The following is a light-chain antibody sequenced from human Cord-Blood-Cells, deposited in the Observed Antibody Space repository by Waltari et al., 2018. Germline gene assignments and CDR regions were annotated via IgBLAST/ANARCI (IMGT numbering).Light chain of an antibody. CDR3: AAWDDSLSGVV. CDR2: RNN. Sequence: QSVLTQPPSASGTPGQRVTISCSGSSSNIGSNYVYWYQQLPGPAPKLRIYRNNQRPSGVPDRFSGSKSGTSASLAISGLRSEDEADYYCAAWDDSLSGVVFGGGTKLTVL. V-gene: IGLV1-47*01. J-gene: IGLJ2*01. CDR1: SSNIGSNY.